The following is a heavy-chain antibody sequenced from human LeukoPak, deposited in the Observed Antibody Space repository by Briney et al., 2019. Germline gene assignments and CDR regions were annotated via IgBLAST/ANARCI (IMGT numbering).Heavy chain of an antibody. Sequence: GASVKVSCTTSGYTFTAYAINWVRQAPGQGLEWMGWINTNTGNPTYAQGFTGRLVFSLDTSVSTAYLQINSLEAEDTAVYYCAGDPYLSPVVSGAPRFDSWGQGALLTVSS. CDR1: GYTFTAYA. CDR3: AGDPYLSPVVSGAPRFDS. CDR2: INTNTGNP. J-gene: IGHJ4*02. V-gene: IGHV7-4-1*02. D-gene: IGHD4-23*01.